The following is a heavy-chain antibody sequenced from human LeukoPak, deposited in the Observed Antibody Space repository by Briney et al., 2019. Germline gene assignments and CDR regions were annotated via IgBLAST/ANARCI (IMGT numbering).Heavy chain of an antibody. CDR3: ARDYPQDYLVNWFDP. J-gene: IGHJ5*02. D-gene: IGHD4-11*01. CDR1: GGSISSYY. Sequence: PSETLSLTCTVSGGSISSYYWSWLRQPAGKGLEWIGRIYTSGSTNYNPSLKSRVTMSVDTSKNQFSLKLSSVTAADTAVYYCARDYPQDYLVNWFDPWGQGTLVTVSS. CDR2: IYTSGST. V-gene: IGHV4-4*07.